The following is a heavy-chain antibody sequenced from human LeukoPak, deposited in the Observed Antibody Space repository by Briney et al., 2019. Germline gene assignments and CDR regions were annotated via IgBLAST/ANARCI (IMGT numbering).Heavy chain of an antibody. CDR1: GYTFTSYG. V-gene: IGHV1-18*01. D-gene: IGHD6-6*01. Sequence: VASVKVSCKASGYTFTSYGISWVRQAPGQGLEWMGWISAYNGNTNYAQKLQGRVTMTTDTSTSTAYMELRSLRSDDTAVYYCARDLVQYSSSTFDYWGQGTLVTVSS. CDR3: ARDLVQYSSSTFDY. J-gene: IGHJ4*02. CDR2: ISAYNGNT.